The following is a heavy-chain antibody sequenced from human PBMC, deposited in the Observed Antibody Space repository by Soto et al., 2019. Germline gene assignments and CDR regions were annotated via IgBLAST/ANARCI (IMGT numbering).Heavy chain of an antibody. Sequence: EVQLLESGGGLVQPGGSLRLSCAASGFTFSSYAMSWVRQAPGKGLEWVSAIRGSGGSTYYADSVKGRFTISRDNSKNTLYLQMNSLRAEDTAVYYCAKGGHYCSSTSCYFSYYYMDVWGKGTTVTVSS. CDR2: IRGSGGST. CDR1: GFTFSSYA. CDR3: AKGGHYCSSTSCYFSYYYMDV. J-gene: IGHJ6*03. D-gene: IGHD2-2*01. V-gene: IGHV3-23*01.